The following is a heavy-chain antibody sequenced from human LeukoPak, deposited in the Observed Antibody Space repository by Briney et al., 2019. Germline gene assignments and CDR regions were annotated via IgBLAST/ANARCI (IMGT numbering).Heavy chain of an antibody. D-gene: IGHD1-26*01. CDR2: INPNSGGT. CDR1: GYTFTGYY. J-gene: IGHJ4*02. V-gene: IGHV1-2*05. Sequence: GASVKVSCKASGYTFTGYYMHWVRQAPGQGLEWMGRINPNSGGTNYAQKFQGRVTMTRDTSISTAYKELSRLRSDDTDVNYCAREGGFVGELDYWGQGTLVTVSS. CDR3: AREGGFVGELDY.